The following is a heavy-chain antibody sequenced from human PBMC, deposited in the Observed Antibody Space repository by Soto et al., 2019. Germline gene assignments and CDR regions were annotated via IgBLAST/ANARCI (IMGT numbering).Heavy chain of an antibody. Sequence: EVQLVESGGRLVKPGESLRLSCVASGFDFSYYTMNWVRQAPGKGLEWVSAISASSSHKHSADSVRGRFTFSRDNANNSLYLQMNNLRVEDTAVYYCARLRSDAFDIWGQGTLVTVSS. CDR2: ISASSSHK. J-gene: IGHJ3*02. D-gene: IGHD4-17*01. CDR1: GFDFSYYT. V-gene: IGHV3-21*02. CDR3: ARLRSDAFDI.